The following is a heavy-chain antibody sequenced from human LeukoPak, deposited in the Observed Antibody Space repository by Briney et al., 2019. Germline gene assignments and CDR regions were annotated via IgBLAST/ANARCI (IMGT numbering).Heavy chain of an antibody. J-gene: IGHJ4*02. V-gene: IGHV4-34*01. CDR1: GGSFSGYY. Sequence: PSETLSLTCAVYGGSFSGYYWSWIRQPPGKGLEWIGEINHSGSTNYNPSLKSRVTISGDTSKKQFSLKLSSVTAADTAVHYCARGPQTYYDILTGLSFWGQGTLVTVSS. CDR3: ARGPQTYYDILTGLSF. CDR2: INHSGST. D-gene: IGHD3-9*01.